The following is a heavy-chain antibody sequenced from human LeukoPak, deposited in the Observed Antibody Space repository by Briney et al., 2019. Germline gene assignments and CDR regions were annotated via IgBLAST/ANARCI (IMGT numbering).Heavy chain of an antibody. CDR2: ISGSGGST. D-gene: IGHD4-17*01. V-gene: IGHV3-23*01. Sequence: GGSLRLSCAASGFTSSSYAMSWVRQAPGKGLEWVSGISGSGGSTYYADSVKGRFTISRDNSKNTLYLQMNSLRAEDTAVYYCAKKATVTTSSTYYFDYWGQGTMVTVSS. J-gene: IGHJ4*02. CDR1: GFTSSSYA. CDR3: AKKATVTTSSTYYFDY.